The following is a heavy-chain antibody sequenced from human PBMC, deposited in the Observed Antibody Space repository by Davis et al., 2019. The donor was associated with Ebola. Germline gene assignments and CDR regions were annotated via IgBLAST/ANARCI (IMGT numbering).Heavy chain of an antibody. V-gene: IGHV3-7*03. D-gene: IGHD1-7*01. J-gene: IGHJ3*02. CDR2: IRGDVSQK. CDR3: ARWNFAFDI. Sequence: GESLKISCAALGFTFKTYLMGWVRQAPGRGLEWVAFIRGDVSQKDYADSVKGRFTISRDNSKNSVSLQMNSLGVEDTAVYYCARWNFAFDIWGQGTTVTVSS. CDR1: GFTFKTYL.